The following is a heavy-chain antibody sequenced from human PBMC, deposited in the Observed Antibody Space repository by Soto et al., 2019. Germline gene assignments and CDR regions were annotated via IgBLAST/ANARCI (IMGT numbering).Heavy chain of an antibody. D-gene: IGHD1-1*01. CDR3: ARSPGRDGYNDFDY. J-gene: IGHJ4*02. CDR1: GFTFSIYS. V-gene: IGHV3-21*01. Sequence: EVQLVESGGGLVKPGGSLRLSCAASGFTFSIYSMNWVRQAPGKGLEWVSSISSSSSYIYHADSVKGRFTIARYNAKNSLYLQMNTLRAEDTAVYYCARSPGRDGYNDFDYWGQGTLVTVSS. CDR2: ISSSSSYI.